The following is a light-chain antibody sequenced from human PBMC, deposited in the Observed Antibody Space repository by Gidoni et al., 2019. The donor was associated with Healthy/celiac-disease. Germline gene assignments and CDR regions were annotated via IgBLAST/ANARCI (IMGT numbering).Light chain of an antibody. V-gene: IGLV2-23*02. CDR1: SSDVGSYNL. CDR2: EVS. Sequence: QSALTQPASVSGSPGQSITISCTGTSSDVGSYNLVSWYQQHPGKAPKLMIYEVSKRPSGVSNRSSGSKSGNTASLTISGLQAEDEADYYCCSYAGSSTCLGGGTKLTVL. J-gene: IGLJ2*01. CDR3: CSYAGSSTC.